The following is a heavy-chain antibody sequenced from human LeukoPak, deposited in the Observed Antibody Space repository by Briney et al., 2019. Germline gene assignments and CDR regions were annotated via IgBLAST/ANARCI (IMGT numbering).Heavy chain of an antibody. D-gene: IGHD3-16*01. Sequence: PGGSLRLSCAASGIIFSNHAMSWVRQAPGKGLEWVSGITGSGGSTYYADSVKGRFTISRDNSKKTLNLQMNSLRAEDTAVYYCARDGFGTGSNWGQGTLVTVSS. CDR1: GIIFSNHA. CDR2: ITGSGGST. J-gene: IGHJ4*02. CDR3: ARDGFGTGSN. V-gene: IGHV3-23*01.